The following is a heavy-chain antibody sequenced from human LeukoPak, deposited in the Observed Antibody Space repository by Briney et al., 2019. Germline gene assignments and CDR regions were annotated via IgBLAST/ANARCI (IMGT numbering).Heavy chain of an antibody. CDR2: ISYGGSNK. Sequence: GGSLRLSCAASGFTFSSYGMHWVRQAPGKGLEWVAVISYGGSNKYYADSVKGRFTISRDNSKNTLYLQMNSLRAEDTAVYYCAKSMGYYAAFDIWGQGTMVTVSA. D-gene: IGHD2-15*01. J-gene: IGHJ3*02. CDR3: AKSMGYYAAFDI. CDR1: GFTFSSYG. V-gene: IGHV3-30*18.